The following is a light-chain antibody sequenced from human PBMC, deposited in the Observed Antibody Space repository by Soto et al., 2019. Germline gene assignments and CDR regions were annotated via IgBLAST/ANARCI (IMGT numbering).Light chain of an antibody. CDR2: DAS. CDR1: QSVSNY. V-gene: IGKV3-11*01. J-gene: IGKJ4*01. Sequence: EIVLTQSPATLSLSPGERATLSCRASQSVSNYLAWFQQKPGQVPRLLIYDASNRATGIPARFSGSGSGTAFTLTISSPEPEDFAVYYCQQRSSWPLLTFGGGTKVEI. CDR3: QQRSSWPLLT.